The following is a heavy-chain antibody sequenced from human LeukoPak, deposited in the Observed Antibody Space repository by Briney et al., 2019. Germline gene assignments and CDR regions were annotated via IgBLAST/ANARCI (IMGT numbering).Heavy chain of an antibody. CDR1: GFTFSSYA. V-gene: IGHV3-23*01. J-gene: IGHJ4*02. Sequence: GGSLRLSCAASGFTFSSYAMSWVCQAPGKGLEWVSAISGSGGSTYYADSVKGRFTISRDNSKNTLYLQMNSLRAEDTAVYYCAKVKSSGWYYFDYWGQGTLVTVSS. CDR3: AKVKSSGWYYFDY. D-gene: IGHD6-19*01. CDR2: ISGSGGST.